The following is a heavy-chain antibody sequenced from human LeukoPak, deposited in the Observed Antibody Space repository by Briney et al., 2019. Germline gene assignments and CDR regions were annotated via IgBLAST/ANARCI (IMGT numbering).Heavy chain of an antibody. CDR1: GFTFKGYW. Sequence: TGGSLRLSCAASGFTFKGYWMSWVRQAPGKGLEWVANIQQDGSEKKYVDSVKGRFTISRDNAKNSLYLQIDSLRAEDTAVYYCVRLRYTYGKNFDCWGQGTLVTVSS. D-gene: IGHD5-18*01. CDR2: IQQDGSEK. J-gene: IGHJ4*02. CDR3: VRLRYTYGKNFDC. V-gene: IGHV3-7*01.